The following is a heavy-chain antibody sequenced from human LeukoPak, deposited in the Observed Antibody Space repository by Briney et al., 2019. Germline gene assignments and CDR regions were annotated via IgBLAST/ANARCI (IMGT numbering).Heavy chain of an antibody. CDR1: GFTFSDYY. CDR3: AVDIVVVPAAMSDY. V-gene: IGHV3-11*01. CDR2: ISSSGSNI. D-gene: IGHD2-2*03. Sequence: GGSLRLSCAASGFTFSDYYMSWIRQAPGKGLECVSYISSSGSNIYYADSVKGRFTISRDNAKNSLYLQMNSLRAEDTAVYYCAVDIVVVPAAMSDYWGQGTLVTVSS. J-gene: IGHJ4*02.